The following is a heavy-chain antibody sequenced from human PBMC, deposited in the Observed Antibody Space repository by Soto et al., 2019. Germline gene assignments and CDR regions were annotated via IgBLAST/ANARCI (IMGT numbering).Heavy chain of an antibody. Sequence: PGGSLRLSCAASGFTFRNYAMTWARQAPGKGLEWVSSLLRSGSSAYYADSVRGRFTISSDTSANSLYLQMDNLRAEDTAICYCAKDAISGDGIWLMDSWGQGTVVTVSS. V-gene: IGHV3-23*01. D-gene: IGHD2-21*01. CDR3: AKDAISGDGIWLMDS. CDR1: GFTFRNYA. CDR2: LLRSGSSA. J-gene: IGHJ5*02.